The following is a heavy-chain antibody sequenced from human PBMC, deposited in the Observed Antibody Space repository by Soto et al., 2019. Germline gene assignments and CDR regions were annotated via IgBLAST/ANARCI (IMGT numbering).Heavy chain of an antibody. D-gene: IGHD3-3*01. V-gene: IGHV3-21*01. J-gene: IGHJ4*02. CDR2: ISSSSSYI. CDR3: ASDTSLRFLEWSDSDY. Sequence: GGSLIVSCAASGFTFSSYSMNWVRQAPGKGLEWVSSISSSSSYIYYADSVKGRFTISRDNAKNSLYLQMNSLRAEDTAVYYCASDTSLRFLEWSDSDYWGQGTLVTVSS. CDR1: GFTFSSYS.